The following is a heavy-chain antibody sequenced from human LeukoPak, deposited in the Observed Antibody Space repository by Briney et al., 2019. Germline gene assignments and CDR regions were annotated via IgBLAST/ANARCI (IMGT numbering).Heavy chain of an antibody. Sequence: GGSLRLSCAASGFTSNYMSWVRQAPGKGLEWISLIYTDGTTTFYADSVKGRFTLSRDNSKNTFYLQMNGLRPEDTAVYYCASDGYNYFEFWGQGTLVVVSS. V-gene: IGHV3-53*01. CDR3: ASDGYNYFEF. CDR2: IYTDGTT. CDR1: GFTSNY. J-gene: IGHJ4*02. D-gene: IGHD5-24*01.